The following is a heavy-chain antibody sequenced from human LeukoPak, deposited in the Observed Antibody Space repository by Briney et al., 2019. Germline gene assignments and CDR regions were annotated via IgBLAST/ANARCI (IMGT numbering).Heavy chain of an antibody. J-gene: IGHJ4*02. D-gene: IGHD3-22*01. V-gene: IGHV3-30*04. CDR1: GFTFSSYA. Sequence: PGGSLRLSCAASGFTFSSYAMHWVRQAPGKGLEWVAVISYDGSNKYYADSVKGRFTISRDNSKNTLYLQMNSLRAEDTAVYYCAKEIYYYDSSGYSSWGQGTLVTVSS. CDR2: ISYDGSNK. CDR3: AKEIYYYDSSGYSS.